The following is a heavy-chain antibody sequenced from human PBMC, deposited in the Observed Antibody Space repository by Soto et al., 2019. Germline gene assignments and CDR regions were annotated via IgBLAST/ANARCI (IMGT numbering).Heavy chain of an antibody. J-gene: IGHJ3*02. CDR3: AREVGKVHDAFDI. CDR2: IYYSGST. D-gene: IGHD7-27*01. CDR1: GGSISSYY. Sequence: SETLSLTCTVSGGSISSYYWSWIRQPPGKGLEWIGYIYYSGSTNYNPSLKSRVTISVDTSKNQFSLKLSSVTAADTAVYYCAREVGKVHDAFDIWGQGTMVTVSS. V-gene: IGHV4-59*01.